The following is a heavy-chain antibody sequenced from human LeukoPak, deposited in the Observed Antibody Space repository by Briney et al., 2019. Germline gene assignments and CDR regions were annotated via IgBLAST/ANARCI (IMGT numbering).Heavy chain of an antibody. J-gene: IGHJ4*02. CDR2: INWNGAST. CDR1: GFIFDEYG. Sequence: GGSLRLSCEASGFIFDEYGLNWVRQSPQKGLEWVSGINWNGASTIYADSVQGRFTISRDNAKSILYLQMNSLRAEDTAVYYCARAIVASTMVRGVMGYFDYWGQGTLVTVSS. V-gene: IGHV3-20*04. D-gene: IGHD3-10*01. CDR3: ARAIVASTMVRGVMGYFDY.